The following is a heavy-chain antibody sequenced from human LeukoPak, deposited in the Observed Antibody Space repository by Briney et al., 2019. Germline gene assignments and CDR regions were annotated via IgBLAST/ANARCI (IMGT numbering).Heavy chain of an antibody. V-gene: IGHV4-59*08. J-gene: IGHJ4*02. D-gene: IGHD5-18*01. CDR1: GGSISSYY. CDR2: IYYSGST. CDR3: ARTGGYSYGYFDY. Sequence: PSETLSLTCTVSGGSISSYYWSWIRQPPGKGLEWIGYIYYSGSTNYNPSLKSRVTISVDTSKNQFSLKLCSVTAADTAVYYCARTGGYSYGYFDYWGQGTLVTVSS.